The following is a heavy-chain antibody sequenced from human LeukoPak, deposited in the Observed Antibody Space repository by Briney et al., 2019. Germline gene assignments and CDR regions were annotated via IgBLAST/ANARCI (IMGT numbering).Heavy chain of an antibody. CDR1: GFTFSDYY. Sequence: GGSLRLSCAASGFTFSDYYMSWIRQAPGKGLEWVSYISSSGSTIYYADSVKGRLTISRDNAKNSLYLQMNSLRAEDTAVYYCARDDSRSAFDIWGQGTMVTVSS. V-gene: IGHV3-11*04. J-gene: IGHJ3*02. D-gene: IGHD2-21*01. CDR2: ISSSGSTI. CDR3: ARDDSRSAFDI.